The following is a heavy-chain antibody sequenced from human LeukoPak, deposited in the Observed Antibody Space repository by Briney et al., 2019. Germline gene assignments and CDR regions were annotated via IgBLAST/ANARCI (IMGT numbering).Heavy chain of an antibody. CDR3: ARVQGSSWYYFDY. D-gene: IGHD6-13*01. Sequence: GASVKVSCKASGSTFTGYYMHWVRQAPGQGLEWMGWINTNSGGTNYAQKFQGRVTMNRDTSISTAYMELSRLRSDDTAVYYCARVQGSSWYYFDYWGQGTLVTVSS. CDR2: INTNSGGT. CDR1: GSTFTGYY. J-gene: IGHJ4*02. V-gene: IGHV1-2*02.